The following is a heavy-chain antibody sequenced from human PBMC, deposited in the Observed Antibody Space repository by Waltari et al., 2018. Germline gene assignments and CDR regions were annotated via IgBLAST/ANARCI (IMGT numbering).Heavy chain of an antibody. V-gene: IGHV1-58*01. J-gene: IGHJ4*02. Sequence: QMQLVQSGPEVKKPGTSVKVSCKASGFTFTSSAVQWVRQARGQRLEWIGWIVVGSGNTNYAQKFQERVTITRDMSTSTAYMELSSLRSEDTAVYYCAADFRSYDFWSGYYERWGQGTLVTVSS. CDR3: AADFRSYDFWSGYYER. CDR2: IVVGSGNT. CDR1: GFTFTSSA. D-gene: IGHD3-3*01.